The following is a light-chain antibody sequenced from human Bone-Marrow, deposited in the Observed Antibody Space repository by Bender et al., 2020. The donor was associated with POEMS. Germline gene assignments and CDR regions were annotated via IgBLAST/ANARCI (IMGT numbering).Light chain of an antibody. J-gene: IGLJ2*01. CDR3: ASHTTSGTLVV. CDR2: DVS. CDR1: SSDVGGYNY. V-gene: IGLV2-14*01. Sequence: QSALTQPASVSGSPGQSITISCTGTSSDVGGYNYVSWYQHLPGKAPKLMIYDVSNRPSGVSNRFSGSKSGNTASLTISWLQGEDEADYYCASHTTSGTLVVFGGGTKLTVL.